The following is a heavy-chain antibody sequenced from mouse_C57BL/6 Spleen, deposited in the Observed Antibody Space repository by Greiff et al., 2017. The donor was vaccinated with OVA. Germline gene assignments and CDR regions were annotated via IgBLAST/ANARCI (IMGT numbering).Heavy chain of an antibody. CDR2: IYPGDGDT. V-gene: IGHV1-80*01. CDR1: GYAFSSYW. J-gene: IGHJ3*01. CDR3: SRVEESSFAY. Sequence: QVQLKQSGAELVKPGASVKISCKASGYAFSSYWMNWVKQRPGKGLEWIGQIYPGDGDTNYNGKFKGKATLTADKSSSTAYMQLSRLTSEDSAVYVCSRVEESSFAYWGQGTLVTVSA.